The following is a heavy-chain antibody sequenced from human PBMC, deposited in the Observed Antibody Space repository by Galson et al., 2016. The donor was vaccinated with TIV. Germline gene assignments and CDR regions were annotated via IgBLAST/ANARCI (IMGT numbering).Heavy chain of an antibody. Sequence: SETLSLTCSVSGGAISDYYWTWMRQPPGKGLEWLGSFYYSGNTNYNPSFKSRVTISVDTSKNQFSLKLMSVTAADTAVYYCARCGQWSTYYFDYWGQGTLVTVSS. CDR1: GGAISDYY. V-gene: IGHV4-59*08. D-gene: IGHD2-15*01. CDR3: ARCGQWSTYYFDY. CDR2: FYYSGNT. J-gene: IGHJ4*02.